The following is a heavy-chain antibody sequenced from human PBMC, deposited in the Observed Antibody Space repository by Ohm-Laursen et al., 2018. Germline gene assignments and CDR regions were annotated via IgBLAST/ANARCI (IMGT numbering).Heavy chain of an antibody. CDR2: TFFDGSNT. CDR3: AKESNAFDI. D-gene: IGHD5/OR15-5a*01. V-gene: IGHV3-30*18. J-gene: IGHJ3*02. Sequence: SLRLSCAASGFTLSSYAMHWVRQAPGKGLEWVAVTFFDGSNTYNTDSVKGRFTISRDNSKNTLYLQMNNLRAEDTAVYYCAKESNAFDIWGQGTMVTVSS. CDR1: GFTLSSYA.